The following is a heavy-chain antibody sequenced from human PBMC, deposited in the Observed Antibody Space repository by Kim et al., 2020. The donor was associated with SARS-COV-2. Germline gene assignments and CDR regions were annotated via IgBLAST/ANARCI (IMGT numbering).Heavy chain of an antibody. J-gene: IGHJ5*02. V-gene: IGHV3-7*05. CDR1: GFTFSSYG. Sequence: GGSLRLSCAASGFTFSSYGMTWVRQAPGKGLEWVANIKQDGSEQSYVDSVKGRVTVSRDNAKTSLYLQMNSLRVEDPAVYYCAGTTDYGSGSRSLPGNHWGQGTLVAVSS. CDR3: AGTTDYGSGSRSLPGNH. CDR2: IKQDGSEQ. D-gene: IGHD3-10*01.